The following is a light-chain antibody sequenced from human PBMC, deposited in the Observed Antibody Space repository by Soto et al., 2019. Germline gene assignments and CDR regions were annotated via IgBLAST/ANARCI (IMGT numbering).Light chain of an antibody. CDR3: NSYTGINTRI. CDR2: EVT. J-gene: IGLJ1*01. Sequence: QSALTQPASVSGSPGQSITISCTGTSGDIGSYNRVSWYQQHPGKAPKLIIYEVTDRPSGVSNRFSGSKSGNTASLTISGLQSDDEADYYCNSYTGINTRIFGSGTKLTVL. V-gene: IGLV2-14*01. CDR1: SGDIGSYNR.